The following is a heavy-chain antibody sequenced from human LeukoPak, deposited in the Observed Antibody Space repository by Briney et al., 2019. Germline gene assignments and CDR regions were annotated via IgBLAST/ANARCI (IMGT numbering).Heavy chain of an antibody. D-gene: IGHD7-27*01. J-gene: IGHJ3*02. Sequence: ASVKVSCKASGYTFTSYGISWVRQAPGQGLEWMGWISAYNGNTNYAQKLQGRVTMTTDTSTSTAYMELSRLRSDDTAVYYCASRGLGKAWVAFDIWGQGTMVTVSS. V-gene: IGHV1-18*01. CDR3: ASRGLGKAWVAFDI. CDR1: GYTFTSYG. CDR2: ISAYNGNT.